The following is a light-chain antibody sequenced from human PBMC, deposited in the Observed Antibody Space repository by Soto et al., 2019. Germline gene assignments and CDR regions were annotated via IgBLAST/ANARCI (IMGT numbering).Light chain of an antibody. CDR3: QQYGSSGT. CDR1: QSVSNNY. V-gene: IGKV3-20*01. J-gene: IGKJ1*01. CDR2: GAS. Sequence: EIVLTQSAXTLSXSXXXXXXLXXRASQSVSNNYLAWYQQKPGQAPRLLIYGASNRATGIPDRFSGSGSGTDFTPTISRLEPEDFAVYYCQQYGSSGTFGQGTKVDI.